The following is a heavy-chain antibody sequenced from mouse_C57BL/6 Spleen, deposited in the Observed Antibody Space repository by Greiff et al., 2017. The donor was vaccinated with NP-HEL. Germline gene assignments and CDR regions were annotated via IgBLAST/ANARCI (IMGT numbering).Heavy chain of an antibody. V-gene: IGHV1-62-2*01. CDR1: GYTFTEYT. CDR2: FYPGSGSI. CDR3: ARHEERGLRRGYYAMDY. J-gene: IGHJ4*01. D-gene: IGHD2-4*01. Sequence: VQLQQSGAELVKPGASVKLSCKASGYTFTEYTIHWVKQRSGQGLEWIGWFYPGSGSIKYNEKFKDKATLTADKSSSTVYMELSRLTSEDSAVYFCARHEERGLRRGYYAMDYWGQGTSVTVSS.